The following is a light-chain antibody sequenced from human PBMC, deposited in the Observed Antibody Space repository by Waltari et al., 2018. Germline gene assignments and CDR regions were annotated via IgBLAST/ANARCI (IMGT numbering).Light chain of an antibody. CDR1: GSDIASYNL. CDR3: YAYAGTRGV. CDR2: EAN. J-gene: IGLJ1*01. V-gene: IGLV2-23*01. Sequence: QSALTQPASVSGSPGQSITISCTGTGSDIASYNLVSWYQQHPGKAPKLIIYEANKRPSGVSSRFSGSKSGNTASLTISGPQAEDEANYYCYAYAGTRGVFGTGTKVTVL.